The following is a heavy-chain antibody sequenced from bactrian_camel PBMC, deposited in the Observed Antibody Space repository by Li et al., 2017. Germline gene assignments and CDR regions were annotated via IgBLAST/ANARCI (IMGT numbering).Heavy chain of an antibody. J-gene: IGHJ4*01. CDR3: SASGLTNCGLDAWTLGYTY. CDR1: GYPYQSYC. V-gene: IGHV3S63*01. Sequence: QLVESGGGSVQAGGSLRLSCTHSGYPYQSYCLGFFRQSQGKEREGVAAIEALEGDKPKTTYAPSVKGRFTISADSLNKTVTLQMNSLKPDDTGMYYCSASGLTNCGLDAWTLGYTYWGQGTQVTVS. CDR2: IEALEGDKPKT. D-gene: IGHD5*01.